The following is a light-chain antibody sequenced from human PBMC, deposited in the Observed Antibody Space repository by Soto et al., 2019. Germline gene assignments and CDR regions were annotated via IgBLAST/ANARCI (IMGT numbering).Light chain of an antibody. J-gene: IGLJ2*01. V-gene: IGLV2-14*03. CDR2: DVS. Sequence: QSVLTQPASVSGSPGESITISCTGTSSDVSAYNYVSWYQQHPGKAPKLMIYDVSNRPSGVSYRFSGSESGTTVSLTIAGLQAEDEDYYYCSEYTSTNSVFGGGTKLTVL. CDR3: SEYTSTNSV. CDR1: SSDVSAYNY.